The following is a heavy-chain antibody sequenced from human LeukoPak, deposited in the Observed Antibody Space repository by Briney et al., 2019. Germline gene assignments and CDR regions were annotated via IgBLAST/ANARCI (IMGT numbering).Heavy chain of an antibody. J-gene: IGHJ3*02. CDR2: IRYDGSNK. V-gene: IGHV3-33*01. Sequence: GRSLRLSCAASGFTFSSYGMHWVRQAPGKGLEWVAVIRYDGSNKYYADSVKGRFTISRDNSKNALYLQMNSLRAEDTAVYYCARGAEDIVVVPAAIHAFDIWGQGTMVTVSS. CDR3: ARGAEDIVVVPAAIHAFDI. CDR1: GFTFSSYG. D-gene: IGHD2-2*02.